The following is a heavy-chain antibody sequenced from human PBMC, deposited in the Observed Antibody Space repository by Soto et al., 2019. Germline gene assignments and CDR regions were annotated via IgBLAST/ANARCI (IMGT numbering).Heavy chain of an antibody. D-gene: IGHD4-4*01. CDR2: MNPNNGNT. V-gene: IGHV1-8*01. Sequence: QVQLVQSGAEVKKPGASVKVSCKTSGYTCTSYDINWVRQAAGQGLEWMGWMNPNNGNTGYAQKFQGRVTMTRNTSESTAYMELNSLRSEDTAVYYCARGLKMTTVTHYYYYYMDLWGKGTTVTVSS. CDR3: ARGLKMTTVTHYYYYYMDL. CDR1: GYTCTSYD. J-gene: IGHJ6*03.